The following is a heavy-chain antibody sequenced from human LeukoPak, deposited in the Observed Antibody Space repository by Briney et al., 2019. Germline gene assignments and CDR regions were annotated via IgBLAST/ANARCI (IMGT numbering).Heavy chain of an antibody. CDR3: GREWAVDF. J-gene: IGHJ4*02. CDR2: IKQDGSEK. Sequence: GGSLRLSCAASGFTLSKHWMTWVRQAPGKGLKCVAIIKQDGSEKYYVNSVKGRFTISRDNAKNSLYLQMNSLRVEDTAVYYCGREWAVDFWGQGTLVTVSS. V-gene: IGHV3-7*01. CDR1: GFTLSKHW.